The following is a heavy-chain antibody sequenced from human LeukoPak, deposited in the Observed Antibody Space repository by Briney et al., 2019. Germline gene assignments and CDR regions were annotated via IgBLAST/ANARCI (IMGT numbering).Heavy chain of an antibody. CDR1: GYSISCGYY. J-gene: IGHJ3*02. D-gene: IGHD3-22*01. Sequence: SETLSLTCAVSGYSISCGYYWGWIRQPPGKGLEWIGSIYHSGSTYYNPSLKSRVTISVDTSKNQFSLKLSSVTAADTAVYYCASTMMPKDAFDIWGQGTMVTVSS. CDR3: ASTMMPKDAFDI. CDR2: IYHSGST. V-gene: IGHV4-38-2*01.